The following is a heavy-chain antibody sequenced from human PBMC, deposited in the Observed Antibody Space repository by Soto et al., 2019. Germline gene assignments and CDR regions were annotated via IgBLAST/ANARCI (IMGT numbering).Heavy chain of an antibody. Sequence: PGASLKISCKGSGYSFTSYWIGWVRQMPGKGLEWMGIIYPGDSDTRYSPSFQGQVTISADKSISTAYLQWSSLKASDTAMYYCARHSAYSGSYDWFDPWGQGTLVTVSS. CDR2: IYPGDSDT. D-gene: IGHD1-26*01. J-gene: IGHJ5*02. CDR3: ARHSAYSGSYDWFDP. CDR1: GYSFTSYW. V-gene: IGHV5-51*01.